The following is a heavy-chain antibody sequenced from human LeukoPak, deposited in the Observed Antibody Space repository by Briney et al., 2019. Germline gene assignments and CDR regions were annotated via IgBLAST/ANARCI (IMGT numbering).Heavy chain of an antibody. CDR1: GSTFTGYY. V-gene: IGHV1-2*02. D-gene: IGHD3-22*01. CDR3: ARDRADSSGYYYFDY. J-gene: IGHJ4*02. Sequence: GASVKVSCKASGSTFTGYYMHWVRQAPGQGLEWMGWINPNSGGTNYAQKFQGRVTMTRDTSISTAYMELSRLRSDDTAVCYCARDRADSSGYYYFDYWGQGTLVTVSS. CDR2: INPNSGGT.